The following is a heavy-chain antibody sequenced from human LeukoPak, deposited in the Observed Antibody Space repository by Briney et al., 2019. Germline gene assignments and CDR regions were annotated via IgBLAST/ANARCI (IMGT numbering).Heavy chain of an antibody. CDR1: GYTFTDYY. J-gene: IGHJ4*02. CDR2: INPNDSDT. D-gene: IGHD2-2*01. CDR3: ARANFLFCSSSTCLFDY. Sequence: ASVKVSCKASGYTFTDYYMHWVRQAPGQGFEWMGWINPNDSDTNYAQKFQGRVTMTRDTSISTAHMEVSRLRSDDTAVYYCARANFLFCSSSTCLFDYWGQGTLVTVSS. V-gene: IGHV1-2*02.